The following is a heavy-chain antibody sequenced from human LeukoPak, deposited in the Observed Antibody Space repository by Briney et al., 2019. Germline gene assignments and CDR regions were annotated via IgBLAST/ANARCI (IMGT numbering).Heavy chain of an antibody. Sequence: ASVKVSCKASGYTFTSYDINWVRQATGQGLEWMGWMNPNSGNTGYAQKFQGRVTMTRNTSISTAYMELSSLRSEGTAVYYCARVIAAAGTPSYYYGMDVWGQGTMVTVSS. CDR3: ARVIAAAGTPSYYYGMDV. CDR2: MNPNSGNT. J-gene: IGHJ6*02. CDR1: GYTFTSYD. V-gene: IGHV1-8*01. D-gene: IGHD6-13*01.